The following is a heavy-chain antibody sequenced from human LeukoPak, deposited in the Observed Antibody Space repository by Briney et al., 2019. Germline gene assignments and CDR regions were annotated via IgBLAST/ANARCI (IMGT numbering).Heavy chain of an antibody. D-gene: IGHD2-21*02. CDR1: GGSISSYYW. CDR2: IYWNDDK. CDR3: AHRRGGDYDLCAFDI. J-gene: IGHJ3*02. V-gene: IGHV2-5*01. Sequence: TLSLTCTVSGGSISSYYWSWIRQPPGKALEWLALIYWNDDKRYSPSLKSRLTITKDTSKNQVVLTMTNMDPVDTATYYCAHRRGGDYDLCAFDIWGQGTMVTVSS.